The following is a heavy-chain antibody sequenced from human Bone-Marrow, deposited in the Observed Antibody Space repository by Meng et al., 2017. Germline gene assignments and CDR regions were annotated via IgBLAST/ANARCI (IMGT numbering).Heavy chain of an antibody. J-gene: IGHJ3*02. CDR3: AVLGDGNPFHI. V-gene: IGHV1-2*06. Sequence: ASVKVSCKASGYTFTGHYIHWVRQAPGQGLEWVGRINPDSGGPNYAQKFHGRVTMTRDTSISTAYMDLRRLRSDDTAVYYCAVLGDGNPFHIWGQGTMVTVSS. D-gene: IGHD3-16*01. CDR1: GYTFTGHY. CDR2: INPDSGGP.